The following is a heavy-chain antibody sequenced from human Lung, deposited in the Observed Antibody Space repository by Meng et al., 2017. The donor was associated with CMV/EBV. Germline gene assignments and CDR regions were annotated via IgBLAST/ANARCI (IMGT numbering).Heavy chain of an antibody. V-gene: IGHV1-2*02. CDR1: GYTFIGYH. D-gene: IGHD2-2*02. Sequence: SXXVSXXASGYTFIGYHINWVRQAPGQGLEWMGWINPNPNFDDTAYAQKFQGRVTITRAMSISTAYMELTRLRPDDTAVYYCERVQYLKKQNDAFDIWGQGXMVTVSS. CDR2: INPNPNFDDT. J-gene: IGHJ3*02. CDR3: ERVQYLKKQNDAFDI.